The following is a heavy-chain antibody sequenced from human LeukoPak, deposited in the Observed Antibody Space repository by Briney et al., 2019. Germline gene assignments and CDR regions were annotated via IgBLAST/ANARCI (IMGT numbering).Heavy chain of an antibody. CDR1: GFTFSSYA. CDR3: AKRRHPTGLVYFDY. V-gene: IGHV3-23*01. CDR2: ISGSGGST. J-gene: IGHJ4*02. Sequence: GRSLRLSCAASGFTFSSYAMSWVRQAPGKGLEWVSAISGSGGSTYYADSVKGRFTISRDNSKNTLYLQMNSLRAEDTAVYYCAKRRHPTGLVYFDYWGQGTLVTVSS.